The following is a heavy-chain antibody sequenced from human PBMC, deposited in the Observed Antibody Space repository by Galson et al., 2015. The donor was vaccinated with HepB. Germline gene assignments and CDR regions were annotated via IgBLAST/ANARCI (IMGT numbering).Heavy chain of an antibody. CDR3: AKEAPEVVGDAFDY. Sequence: SLRLSCAASGFTFSSYGMHWVRQAPGKGLEWVAVISYDGSNKYYADSVKGRFTISRDNSKNTLYLQMNSLRAEDTAVYYCAKEAPEVVGDAFDYWGQGTLVTVSS. J-gene: IGHJ4*02. V-gene: IGHV3-30*18. D-gene: IGHD1-26*01. CDR2: ISYDGSNK. CDR1: GFTFSSYG.